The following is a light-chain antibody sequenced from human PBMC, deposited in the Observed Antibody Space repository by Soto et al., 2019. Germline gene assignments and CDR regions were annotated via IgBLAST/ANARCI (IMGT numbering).Light chain of an antibody. J-gene: IGKJ1*01. CDR2: AAS. CDR3: LQVDNAPPT. V-gene: IGKV1-6*01. CDR1: ESVRDD. Sequence: ATHMTQSPSYMFTSTGDTSTLTSRASESVRDDLGSDQQRQGEAPLXXXSAASSLQSGVPSRFRGSGSGTDFTLTISSLQTEDVATYYCLQVDNAPPTFGQGTKVDIK.